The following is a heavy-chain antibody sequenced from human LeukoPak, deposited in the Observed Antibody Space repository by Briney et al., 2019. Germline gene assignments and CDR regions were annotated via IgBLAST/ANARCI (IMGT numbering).Heavy chain of an antibody. V-gene: IGHV3-30*03. CDR1: GFTFSSYG. J-gene: IGHJ4*02. CDR2: ISYDGSNK. CDR3: ARPQGGIVVVASGVFDY. Sequence: PGGSLRLSCAASGFTFSSYGMHWVRQAPGKGLEWVAVISYDGSNKYYADSVKGRFTISRDNSKNTLYLQMNSLRAEDTAVYYCARPQGGIVVVASGVFDYWGQGTLVTVSS. D-gene: IGHD2-2*01.